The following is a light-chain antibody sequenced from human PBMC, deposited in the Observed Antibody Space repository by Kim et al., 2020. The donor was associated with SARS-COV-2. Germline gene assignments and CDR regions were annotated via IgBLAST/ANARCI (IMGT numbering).Light chain of an antibody. CDR1: NNKGGRPR. CDR3: SAWDISLNAVV. CDR2: RNN. J-gene: IGLJ3*02. V-gene: IGLV10-54*01. Sequence: HTATRPQPGNNNKGGRPRAAWLQQHQGHPPKVLSDRNNNRRSGISERFSASRSGNTASLIITGLQSEDEADYYCSAWDISLNAVVFGGGTQLTVL.